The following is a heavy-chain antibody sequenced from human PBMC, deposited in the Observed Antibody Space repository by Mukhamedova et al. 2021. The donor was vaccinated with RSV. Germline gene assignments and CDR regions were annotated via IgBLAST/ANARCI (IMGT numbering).Heavy chain of an antibody. CDR3: AREDYGDYCFDY. V-gene: IGHV1-2*02. J-gene: IGHJ4*02. CDR2: IYPNSGGT. Sequence: GWIYPNSGGTNYAQKFQGRVTMTRDTSISTAYMELSRLRSDDTAVYYCAREDYGDYCFDYWGQGTLVTVSS. D-gene: IGHD4-17*01.